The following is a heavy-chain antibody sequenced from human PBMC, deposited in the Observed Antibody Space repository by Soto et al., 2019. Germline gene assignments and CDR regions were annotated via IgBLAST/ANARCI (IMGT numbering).Heavy chain of an antibody. J-gene: IGHJ4*02. D-gene: IGHD1-20*01. CDR1: GFTFSTYA. Sequence: EVQVLESGGGLVQPGGSLRLSCAASGFTFSTYAMNWVRQAPGKGLEWVSGISATGAKTYSADSVKGRFTISRDNSKDTVYLETNSLRAEDTAVYYCTKSRSAMVYYFDFWGLGARVTVSS. CDR2: ISATGAKT. CDR3: TKSRSAMVYYFDF. V-gene: IGHV3-23*01.